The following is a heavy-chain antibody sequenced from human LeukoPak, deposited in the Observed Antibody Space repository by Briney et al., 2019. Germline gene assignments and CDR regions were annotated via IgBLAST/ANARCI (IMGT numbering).Heavy chain of an antibody. J-gene: IGHJ4*02. CDR1: AFTFSDYS. V-gene: IGHV3-48*01. CDR3: ARDRIKSGSYYFDY. Sequence: GGSLRLSCAASAFTFSDYSMNWVRQAPGKGLEWISYISGRSSTIYYADSVKGRFTISRDNAKNSLYLQMNSLRAEDTAVYYCARDRIKSGSYYFDYWGQGTLVTVSS. CDR2: ISGRSSTI. D-gene: IGHD1-26*01.